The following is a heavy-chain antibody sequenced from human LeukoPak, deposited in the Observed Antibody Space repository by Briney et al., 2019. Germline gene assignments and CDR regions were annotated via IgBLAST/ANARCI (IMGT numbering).Heavy chain of an antibody. J-gene: IGHJ6*03. CDR2: IIPIFGTA. CDR3: TRSEDIVVVPAAISHYYYYYMDV. Sequence: SVKVSCKASGGTFSSYAISWVRQAPGQGLEWMGGIIPIFGTANYAQKFQGRVTITTDESTSTAYMELSSLRSEDTAVYYCTRSEDIVVVPAAISHYYYYYMDVWGKGTTVTVSS. V-gene: IGHV1-69*05. D-gene: IGHD2-2*02. CDR1: GGTFSSYA.